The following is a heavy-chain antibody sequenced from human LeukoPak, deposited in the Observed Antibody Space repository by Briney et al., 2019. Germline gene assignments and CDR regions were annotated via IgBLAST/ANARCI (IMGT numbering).Heavy chain of an antibody. D-gene: IGHD3-3*01. CDR3: ARVGGGTWSGYSGDAFDS. CDR2: ISWCSFTI. J-gene: IGHJ3*02. CDR1: GFLLSHYY. Sequence: GGSLSLFCAVCGFLLSHYYMRGMRQAPGRGGECLSYISWCSFTIFYADSVKGRFPISRDNAENSLYLQMHSMRAEDTAVYYCARVGGGTWSGYSGDAFDSWGQGTMVTVSS. V-gene: IGHV3-11*01.